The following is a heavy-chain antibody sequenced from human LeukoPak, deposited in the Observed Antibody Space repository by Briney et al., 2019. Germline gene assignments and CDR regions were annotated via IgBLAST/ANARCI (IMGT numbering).Heavy chain of an antibody. Sequence: PSETLSLTCAVYGESFGVYYWTSIRQPPGKGLEWIGEINHNGSTNYNPSLKSQVTISVDMSKHQFSLKLSSVTAAATAVYYCARGPPTLVALWFGEHYFDYWGQGTLVTVSS. D-gene: IGHD3-10*01. V-gene: IGHV4-34*01. J-gene: IGHJ4*02. CDR3: ARGPPTLVALWFGEHYFDY. CDR1: GESFGVYY. CDR2: INHNGST.